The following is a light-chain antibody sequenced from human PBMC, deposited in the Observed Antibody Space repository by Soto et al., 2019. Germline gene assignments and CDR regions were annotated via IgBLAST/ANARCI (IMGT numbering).Light chain of an antibody. CDR2: GAS. Sequence: EIVLTQSPGTLSLSPGERATLSCRASQSVSSSYLAWYQQKPGQAPRLLIFGASSRATGIPDRFSGSGSGTEFTLTISRLEPEDFAVYYCQQYGSSPPINFGQGTRLEMK. CDR1: QSVSSSY. CDR3: QQYGSSPPIN. V-gene: IGKV3-20*01. J-gene: IGKJ5*01.